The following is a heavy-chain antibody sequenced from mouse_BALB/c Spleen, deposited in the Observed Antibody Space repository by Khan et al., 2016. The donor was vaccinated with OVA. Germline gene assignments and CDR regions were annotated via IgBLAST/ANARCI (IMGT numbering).Heavy chain of an antibody. Sequence: VQLQQPGPELMKPGASVKISCKASGYSFTSYYIHWVIQSHGKSLEWIGYIDPFSGDTTYNQKFKGRATLTVDKSSSTAYIHLSNLTSEDSAVYYCTRHCYVAWFTYWGQGTLVTVSA. CDR2: IDPFSGDT. D-gene: IGHD2-12*01. CDR3: TRHCYVAWFTY. J-gene: IGHJ3*01. V-gene: IGHV1S135*01. CDR1: GYSFTSYY.